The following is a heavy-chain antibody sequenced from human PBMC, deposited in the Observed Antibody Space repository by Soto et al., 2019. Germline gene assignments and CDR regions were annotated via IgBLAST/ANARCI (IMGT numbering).Heavy chain of an antibody. CDR1: GFIFSSYG. V-gene: IGHV3-30*18. CDR3: AKDPLSGYGSTWYWWFDP. D-gene: IGHD6-13*01. Sequence: QVQLVESGGGVVQPGRSLRLSCAASGFIFSSYGMHWVRQAPGKGLEGVAVISYDGSHKYYEDSVKGRFPISRDNSKNTLYLQMNGLRAEDTAVYYCAKDPLSGYGSTWYWWFDPWGQGTLVTVSS. CDR2: ISYDGSHK. J-gene: IGHJ5*02.